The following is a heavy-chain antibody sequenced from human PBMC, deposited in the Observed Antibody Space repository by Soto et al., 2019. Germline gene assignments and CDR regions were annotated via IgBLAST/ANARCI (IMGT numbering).Heavy chain of an antibody. CDR1: GFTFSIYS. V-gene: IGHV3-23*01. Sequence: QLLESGGGLVQPGGSLRLSCAASGFTFSIYSMNWVRQAPGKGLEWVSLISGSGGSTHYADSVEGRFTISRDKSKNTLYLEIDSLRAEDTAVYYCAKVVKYDVLTGYYKGPDYYGMDVWGQGTTVTVSS. CDR3: AKVVKYDVLTGYYKGPDYYGMDV. J-gene: IGHJ6*02. CDR2: ISGSGGST. D-gene: IGHD3-9*01.